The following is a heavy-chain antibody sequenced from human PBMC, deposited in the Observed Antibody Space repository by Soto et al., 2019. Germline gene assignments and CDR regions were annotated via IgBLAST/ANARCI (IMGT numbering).Heavy chain of an antibody. D-gene: IGHD2-15*01. CDR3: ATLRSGYCSGGSCYDQMY. V-gene: IGHV1-24*01. CDR1: GYTLTELS. Sequence: ASVKVSCKVSGYTLTELSMHWVRQAPGKGLEWMGGFDPEDGETIYAQKFQGRVTMTEDTSTDTAYMELSSLRSEDTAVYYCATLRSGYCSGGSCYDQMYWGQGTLVTVSS. CDR2: FDPEDGET. J-gene: IGHJ4*02.